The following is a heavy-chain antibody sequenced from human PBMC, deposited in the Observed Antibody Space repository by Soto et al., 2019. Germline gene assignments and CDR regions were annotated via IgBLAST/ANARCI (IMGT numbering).Heavy chain of an antibody. Sequence: ASVNVSCKASGYTFTSYAMHWVRQAPGQRLEWMGWINAGNGNTKYSQKFQGRVTITRDTSASTAYMELSSLRSEDTAVYYCAREFGSLERQAFDIWGQGTMVTVSS. CDR3: AREFGSLERQAFDI. V-gene: IGHV1-3*01. D-gene: IGHD1-1*01. J-gene: IGHJ3*02. CDR2: INAGNGNT. CDR1: GYTFTSYA.